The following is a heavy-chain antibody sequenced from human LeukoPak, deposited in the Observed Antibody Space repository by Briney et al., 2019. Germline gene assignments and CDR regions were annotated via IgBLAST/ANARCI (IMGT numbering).Heavy chain of an antibody. CDR1: GFTFSSYG. CDR2: IRYDGSNK. D-gene: IGHD2-2*01. V-gene: IGHV3-30*02. CDR3: ARVIVPAADIDAFDI. Sequence: GGSLRLSCAASGFTFSSYGMLWVRQAPGKGLEWVAFIRYDGSNKYYADSVKGRFTISRDNSKNTLYLQMNSLRAEDTAVYYCARVIVPAADIDAFDIWGQGTMVTVSS. J-gene: IGHJ3*02.